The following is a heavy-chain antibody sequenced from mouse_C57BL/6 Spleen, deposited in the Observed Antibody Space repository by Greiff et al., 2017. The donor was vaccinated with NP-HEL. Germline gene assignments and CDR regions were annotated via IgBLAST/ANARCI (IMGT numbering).Heavy chain of an antibody. CDR3: ARFSGYGSYYYAMDY. V-gene: IGHV1-64*01. Sequence: QVQLQQPGAELVKPGASVKLSCKASGYTFTSYWMHWVKQRPGQGLEWIGMIHPNSGSTNYNEKFKSKATLTVDKSSSTAYMQLSSLTSEDSAVYYCARFSGYGSYYYAMDYWGQGTSVTVSS. D-gene: IGHD1-1*02. J-gene: IGHJ4*01. CDR2: IHPNSGST. CDR1: GYTFTSYW.